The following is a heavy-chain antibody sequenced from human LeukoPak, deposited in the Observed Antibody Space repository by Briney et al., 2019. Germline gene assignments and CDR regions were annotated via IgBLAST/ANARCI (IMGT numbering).Heavy chain of an antibody. CDR2: MNTDGSTT. J-gene: IGHJ4*02. CDR1: EFAFSSYW. D-gene: IGHD4-17*01. CDR3: VRPKHGDYWLDY. V-gene: IGHV3-74*01. Sequence: PGGSLRLSCAASEFAFSSYWMHWVRQAPGKGLVWVSRMNTDGSTTTYADSVKGRFTISRDNAKNTLYLQMNSLRAEDTAVYFCVRPKHGDYWLDYWGRGTLVTVSS.